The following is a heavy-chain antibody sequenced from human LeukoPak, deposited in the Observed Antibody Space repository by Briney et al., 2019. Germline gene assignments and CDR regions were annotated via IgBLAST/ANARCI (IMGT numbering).Heavy chain of an antibody. CDR2: IYSGGST. D-gene: IGHD2-2*01. Sequence: PGGSLRLSCAASGITVRSNYMGWVRQAPGKGLEWVSVIYSGGSTYYGHSVKGRFTISRDNTKNSLYLQMSSLRVEDTAVYYCARDGAPDAHCSSTSCAIRWGQGTLVTVSS. CDR3: ARDGAPDAHCSSTSCAIR. CDR1: GITVRSNY. J-gene: IGHJ4*02. V-gene: IGHV3-53*01.